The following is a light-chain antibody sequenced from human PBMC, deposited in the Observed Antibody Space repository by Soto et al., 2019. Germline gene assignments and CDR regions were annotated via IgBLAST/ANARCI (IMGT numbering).Light chain of an antibody. J-gene: IGLJ1*01. CDR2: DVS. CDR1: SSDVGGYNY. CDR3: CSYAGSYPYV. V-gene: IGLV2-11*01. Sequence: QSVLTQPPSVSGSPGQSVTISCTGTSSDVGGYNYVSWYQQHPSKAPKLMIYDVSKRPSGVPDRFSGSKSGNTASLTISGLQAEDEADYYCCSYAGSYPYVFGTGTKVTVL.